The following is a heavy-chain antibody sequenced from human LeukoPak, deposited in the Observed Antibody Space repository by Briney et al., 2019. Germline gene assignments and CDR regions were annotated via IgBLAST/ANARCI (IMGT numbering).Heavy chain of an antibody. Sequence: GGSLTLSCVVSGFTFRSYEMIWVRQAPGKGLEWLSYISSSGSIIYYADSVKGRFTVSRDNAKNSLYLQMDRLRSEDTAFYHCARVGVTTMTVDVWGQGTTVTVSS. CDR1: GFTFRSYE. V-gene: IGHV3-48*03. CDR3: ARVGVTTMTVDV. D-gene: IGHD4-17*01. J-gene: IGHJ6*02. CDR2: ISSSGSII.